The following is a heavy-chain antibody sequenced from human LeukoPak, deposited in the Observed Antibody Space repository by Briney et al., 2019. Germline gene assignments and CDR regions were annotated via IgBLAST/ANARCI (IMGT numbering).Heavy chain of an antibody. CDR1: GYTFTGYY. CDR3: AREPLAAKRNWFDP. CDR2: INPNSGGT. J-gene: IGHJ5*02. Sequence: GASVKVSCKASGYTFTGYYMHWVRQAPGRGLEWMGRINPNSGGTNYAQKFQGRVTMTRDTSISTAYMELSRLRSDDTAVYYCAREPLAAKRNWFDPWGQGTLVTVSS. V-gene: IGHV1-2*06. D-gene: IGHD2-15*01.